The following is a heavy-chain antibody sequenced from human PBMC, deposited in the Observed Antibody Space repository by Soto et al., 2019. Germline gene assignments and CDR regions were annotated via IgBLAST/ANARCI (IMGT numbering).Heavy chain of an antibody. D-gene: IGHD3-10*01. CDR1: GFTLQNYS. CDR2: LSGGEYGT. Sequence: LGRSCTASGFTLQNYSMAWVRQAPGKGLERVSTLSGGEYGTGYSYSVRGRFSVSRDNSKNCMYLQMKSLGDEERARDYCAKGQSTGDIDWFDPWGQGSLVPVSS. CDR3: AKGQSTGDIDWFDP. V-gene: IGHV3-23*01. J-gene: IGHJ5*02.